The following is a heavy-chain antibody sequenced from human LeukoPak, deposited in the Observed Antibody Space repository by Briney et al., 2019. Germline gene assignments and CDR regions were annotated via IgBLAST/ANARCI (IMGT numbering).Heavy chain of an antibody. Sequence: GESLKISCKGSGYSFTSYWIGWVRQMPGKGLEWMGIIYPGDSDTRYSPSFQGQVTISADKSISTAYLQWSSLKASDTAMYYCASSDWYSSSSSYMDVWGKGTTVTVSS. CDR1: GYSFTSYW. CDR2: IYPGDSDT. D-gene: IGHD6-6*01. CDR3: ASSDWYSSSSSYMDV. V-gene: IGHV5-51*01. J-gene: IGHJ6*03.